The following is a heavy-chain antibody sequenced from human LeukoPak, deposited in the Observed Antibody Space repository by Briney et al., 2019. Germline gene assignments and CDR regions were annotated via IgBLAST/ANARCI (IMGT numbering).Heavy chain of an antibody. V-gene: IGHV4-34*01. CDR2: INHSGST. D-gene: IGHD6-13*01. Sequence: PSETLSLTCAVYGGSFSGYYWSWIRQPPGKGLEWIGEINHSGSTNYNPSLKSRVTISVDTSKNQFSLKLSSVTAADTAVYYCARGHSSNWAYYFDYWGQGTLVTVSS. CDR3: ARGHSSNWAYYFDY. J-gene: IGHJ4*02. CDR1: GGSFSGYY.